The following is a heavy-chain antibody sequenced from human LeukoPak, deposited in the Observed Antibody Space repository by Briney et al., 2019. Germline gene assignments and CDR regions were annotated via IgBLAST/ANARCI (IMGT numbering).Heavy chain of an antibody. CDR2: INWNSDNI. Sequence: GGSLRLSCAASGFTFNDHAMYWVRHAPGKGLEWVSGINWNSDNIGYVDSVKGRFTISRDDAKNSLFLQMNSLRAEDTALYYCARASYYYDTTGLGAVDIWGQGTMVTVSS. CDR1: GFTFNDHA. J-gene: IGHJ3*02. D-gene: IGHD3-22*01. CDR3: ARASYYYDTTGLGAVDI. V-gene: IGHV3-9*01.